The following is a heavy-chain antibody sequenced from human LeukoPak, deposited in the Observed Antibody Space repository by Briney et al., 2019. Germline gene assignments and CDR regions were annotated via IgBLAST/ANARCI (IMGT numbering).Heavy chain of an antibody. J-gene: IGHJ5*02. D-gene: IGHD5-12*01. V-gene: IGHV3-21*01. CDR3: ARERGYGGYKWFDP. CDR2: ISSSSDYI. Sequence: GGSLRLSCAASGFTFSSYRMNWVRQAPGKGLEWVSCISSSSDYIYYADSAKGRVTISRDNAKNSLYLQMNSLRAEDTAVYYCARERGYGGYKWFDPWGQGTLVTVSS. CDR1: GFTFSSYR.